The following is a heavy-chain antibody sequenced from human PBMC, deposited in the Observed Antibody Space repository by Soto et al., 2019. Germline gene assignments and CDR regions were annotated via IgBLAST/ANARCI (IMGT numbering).Heavy chain of an antibody. J-gene: IGHJ5*02. CDR2: ISSSCSTI. CDR1: GFTFSSYE. Sequence: GGSLRLSCAASGFTFSSYEMNWVRQAPGKGLEWVSYISSSCSTIYYADSVKGRFTISRDNAKNSLYLQMNSLRAEDTAVYYCARETRRLSVNWFDPWGQGTLVTDSS. D-gene: IGHD3-16*02. CDR3: ARETRRLSVNWFDP. V-gene: IGHV3-48*03.